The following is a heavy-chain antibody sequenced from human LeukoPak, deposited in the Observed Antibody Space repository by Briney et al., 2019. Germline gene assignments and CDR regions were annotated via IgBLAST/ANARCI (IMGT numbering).Heavy chain of an antibody. D-gene: IGHD6-6*01. CDR3: ANDAGPQQLVFFDS. J-gene: IGHJ4*02. Sequence: PGGSLRLPCAASGFTFSSYAMSWVRQAPGKGLEWVSAISGSGGNMYQADSVKGRFTISRDNSRSTLYLQMNSLRAEDTAVYYCANDAGPQQLVFFDSWGQGTLVTVSS. CDR2: ISGSGGNM. V-gene: IGHV3-23*01. CDR1: GFTFSSYA.